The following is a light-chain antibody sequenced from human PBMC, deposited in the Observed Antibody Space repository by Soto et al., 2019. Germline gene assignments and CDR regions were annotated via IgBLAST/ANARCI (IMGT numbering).Light chain of an antibody. CDR2: GAS. Sequence: EIVMTQSPATLSVSPGERATLSCSASPSVSSNLAWYPQKPGQAPRLRIYGASTRATGIPARFSGSGSGTEFTHSINSLQSEDFGVYDCQQYNNWPPSTFGQGTKVEIK. V-gene: IGKV3-15*01. J-gene: IGKJ1*01. CDR1: PSVSSN. CDR3: QQYNNWPPST.